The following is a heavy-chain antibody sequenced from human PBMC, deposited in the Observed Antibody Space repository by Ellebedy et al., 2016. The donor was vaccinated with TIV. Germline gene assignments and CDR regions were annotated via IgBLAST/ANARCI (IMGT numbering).Heavy chain of an antibody. CDR1: GFTFTNYW. CDR3: TTVFEM. CDR2: VDGPGNGT. V-gene: IGHV3-74*01. Sequence: GESLKISXAASGFTFTNYWMHWVRQVPGKGLVWVSRVDGPGNGTSYADSVKGRFTISRDNANNMLYLQMNNLRAEDTALYYCTTVFEMWGQGTLVTVSS. J-gene: IGHJ3*02.